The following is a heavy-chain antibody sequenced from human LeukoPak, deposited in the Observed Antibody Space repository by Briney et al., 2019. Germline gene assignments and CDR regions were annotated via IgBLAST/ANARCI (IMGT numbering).Heavy chain of an antibody. D-gene: IGHD3-9*01. CDR2: IYTSGST. V-gene: IGHV4-4*08. CDR3: ARSDWFRGEETPT. J-gene: IGHJ5*02. Sequence: PGGSLRLSCAASGFTFSNAWMSWVRQAPGKGLEWIGRIYTSGSTNYNPSLKSRVTISVDTSKNQFSLKLRSVTAADTAVYYCARSDWFRGEETPTWGQGTLVTVSS. CDR1: GFTFSNAW.